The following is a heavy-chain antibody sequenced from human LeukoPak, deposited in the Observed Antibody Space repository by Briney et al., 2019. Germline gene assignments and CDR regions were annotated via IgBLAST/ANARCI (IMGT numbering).Heavy chain of an antibody. CDR1: GFTFSSYA. D-gene: IGHD3-22*01. CDR2: ISGSGGST. V-gene: IGHV3-23*01. J-gene: IGHJ5*02. CDR3: AGGPYYYDSSGYYSAFDP. Sequence: PGGSLRLSCAASGFTFSSYAMSWVRQAPGKGLEWVSAISGSGGSTYYADSVKGRFTISRDNSKNTLYLQMNSLRAEDTALYYCAGGPYYYDSSGYYSAFDPWGQGTLVTVSS.